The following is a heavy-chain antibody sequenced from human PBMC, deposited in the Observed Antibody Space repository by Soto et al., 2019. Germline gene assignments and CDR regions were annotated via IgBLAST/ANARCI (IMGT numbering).Heavy chain of an antibody. J-gene: IGHJ3*01. CDR1: GFTFSEYA. V-gene: IGHV3-23*01. CDR3: AKMGPGSLTTYCSHIGCHYALDL. CDR2: ISGGGDGA. D-gene: IGHD2-15*01. Sequence: EVQLLESGGGLVQPGGSLRLSCAASGFTFSEYAMTWVRQAPGKGLEWVSTISGGGDGAFYADSVKGHFTISRDNSKNTVYLQMNSLRAEDTAIYYCAKMGPGSLTTYCSHIGCHYALDLWGQGTMVTVSS.